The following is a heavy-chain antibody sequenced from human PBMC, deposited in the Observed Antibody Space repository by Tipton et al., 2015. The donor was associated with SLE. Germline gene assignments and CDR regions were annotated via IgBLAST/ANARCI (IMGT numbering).Heavy chain of an antibody. V-gene: IGHV3-23*03. CDR1: FSFRSYA. D-gene: IGHD3-22*01. J-gene: IGHJ4*02. Sequence: FSFRSYAMTWVRQAPGQGLQWVSTIYSGGGTYYADSVKGRFTISRDNSRNTLYLQMSSLRPEDTAVYYCAKDFHDSSGLSDYWGQGSLVTVSS. CDR2: IYSGGGT. CDR3: AKDFHDSSGLSDY.